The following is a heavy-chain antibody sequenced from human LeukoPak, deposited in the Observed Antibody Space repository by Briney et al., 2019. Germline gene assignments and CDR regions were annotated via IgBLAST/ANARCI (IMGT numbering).Heavy chain of an antibody. Sequence: GGSLRLSCAASGFTFSSYEMNWVRQAPGKGLEWVSYISSSDSTIYYADSVKGRFTISRDNAKNSLYLQMNSLRAEDTAVYYCARDSYCSGGSCYSYYFDYWGQGTLVTVSS. J-gene: IGHJ4*02. CDR3: ARDSYCSGGSCYSYYFDY. D-gene: IGHD2-15*01. CDR2: ISSSDSTI. CDR1: GFTFSSYE. V-gene: IGHV3-48*03.